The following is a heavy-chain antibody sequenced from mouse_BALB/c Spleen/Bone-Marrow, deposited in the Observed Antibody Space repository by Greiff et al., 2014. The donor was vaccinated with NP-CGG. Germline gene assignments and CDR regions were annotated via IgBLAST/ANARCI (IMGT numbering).Heavy chain of an antibody. V-gene: IGHV1-55*01. CDR3: AREKDWVFDY. D-gene: IGHD4-1*01. J-gene: IGHJ2*01. CDR1: GYTFTSYW. Sequence: VQRVESGAELVKPEPSVKMSCKASGYTFTSYWMHWVKQRPGQGLEWIGDIYPGSDSTNYNEKFKSKATLTVDTSSSTAYMQLSSLTSEDSAVYYCAREKDWVFDYWGQGTTLTVSS. CDR2: IYPGSDST.